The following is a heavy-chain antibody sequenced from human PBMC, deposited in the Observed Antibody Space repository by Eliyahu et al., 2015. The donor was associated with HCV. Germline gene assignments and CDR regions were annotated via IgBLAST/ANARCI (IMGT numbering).Heavy chain of an antibody. J-gene: IGHJ2*01. CDR2: MTSXGDIR. Sequence: EAQLLESGGALVQPGGSLRLSCAASGXTFSNXAXTWARXAPGKGLEWVSIMTSXGDIRYXANSVTGRFTISRDNSKNTLYLQMDSLRVEDTAVYYCAKDVQGGANGYFDLWGRGTLVTVSS. CDR1: GXTFSNXA. CDR3: AKDVQGGANGYFDL. D-gene: IGHD3-10*01. V-gene: IGHV3-23*01.